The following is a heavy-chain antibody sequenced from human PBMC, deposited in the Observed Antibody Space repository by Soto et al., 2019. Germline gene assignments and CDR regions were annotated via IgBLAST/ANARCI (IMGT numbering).Heavy chain of an antibody. CDR1: GFTFRSYS. CDR2: ISSSNRTI. CDR3: AREGWPLLQTGMDV. Sequence: GGSLRLSCAASGFTFRSYSMNWVRQAPGKGLEWVSYISSSNRTINYADSVKGRFIISRDNAKNSLYLQMHSLRDEDTAVYYCAREGWPLLQTGMDVWSQGTTVTVSS. J-gene: IGHJ6*02. V-gene: IGHV3-48*02. D-gene: IGHD2-15*01.